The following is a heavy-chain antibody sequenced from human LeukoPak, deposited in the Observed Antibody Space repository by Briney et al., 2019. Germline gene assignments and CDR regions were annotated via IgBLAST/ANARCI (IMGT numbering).Heavy chain of an antibody. V-gene: IGHV3-23*01. CDR3: AKGPNSGDD. CDR2: ISGSGGST. CDR1: GFTFSSYA. D-gene: IGHD4-23*01. Sequence: GGSLRLPXAASGFTFSSYAMRWVRQAPGKGLEWVSVISGSGGSTYYADSVKGRFTISRDNSKNTLYLQMNSLRAEDTAVYYCAKGPNSGDDWGQGTLVTVSS. J-gene: IGHJ4*02.